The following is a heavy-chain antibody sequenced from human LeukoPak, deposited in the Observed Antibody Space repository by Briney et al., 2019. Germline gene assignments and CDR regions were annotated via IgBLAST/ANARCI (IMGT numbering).Heavy chain of an antibody. CDR2: INHSGST. Sequence: SETLSLTCAVYGGSFSGYYWSWIRQPPGKGLEWIGEINHSGSTNYNPSLKSRVTISVDTSKNQFSLKLSSVTAADTAVYYCARGRVWFGELLPSRSIAFDYWGLGTLVTVSS. D-gene: IGHD3-10*01. CDR3: ARGRVWFGELLPSRSIAFDY. CDR1: GGSFSGYY. V-gene: IGHV4-34*01. J-gene: IGHJ4*02.